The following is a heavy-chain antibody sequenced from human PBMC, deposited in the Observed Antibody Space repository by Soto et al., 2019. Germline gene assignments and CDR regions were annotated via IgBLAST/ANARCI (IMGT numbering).Heavy chain of an antibody. Sequence: GGSLRLSCAASGFTFSSYAMSWVRQAPGKGLEWVSAISGSGGSTYYADSVKGRFTISRDNSKNTLYLQMNSLRAEDTAVYYCAKEAPSHTTVTKEHFDLWGRGTLVTVSS. CDR1: GFTFSSYA. CDR2: ISGSGGST. V-gene: IGHV3-23*01. J-gene: IGHJ2*01. CDR3: AKEAPSHTTVTKEHFDL. D-gene: IGHD4-4*01.